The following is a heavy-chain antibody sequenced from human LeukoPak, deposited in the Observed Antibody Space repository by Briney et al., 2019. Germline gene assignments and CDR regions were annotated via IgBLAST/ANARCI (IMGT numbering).Heavy chain of an antibody. V-gene: IGHV3-23*01. CDR3: AKDRRTLDAFDI. J-gene: IGHJ3*02. Sequence: GGSLRLSCAASGFTFSISAMSWVRQAPGKGLEWVSAISGSGGSTYYADSVKGRFIISRGNSKNTLYLQMNSLRAEDTAVYYCAKDRRTLDAFDIWGQGTMVTVSS. CDR1: GFTFSISA. CDR2: ISGSGGST.